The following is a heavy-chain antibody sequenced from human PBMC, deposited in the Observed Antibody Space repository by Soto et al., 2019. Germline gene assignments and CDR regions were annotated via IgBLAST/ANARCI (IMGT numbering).Heavy chain of an antibody. CDR3: ESSARVIEQAVRDFAN. CDR1: GYTFTSYG. J-gene: IGHJ4*02. CDR2: ISAYNGNT. Sequence: ASVKVSCKASGYTFTSYGISWVRQAPGQGLEWMGWISAYNGNTNYAQKLQGRVTMTTDTSTSTAYMELRSLRSDDTAVYYCESSARVIEQAVRDFANWGQEALVTVSS. V-gene: IGHV1-18*01. D-gene: IGHD3-16*02.